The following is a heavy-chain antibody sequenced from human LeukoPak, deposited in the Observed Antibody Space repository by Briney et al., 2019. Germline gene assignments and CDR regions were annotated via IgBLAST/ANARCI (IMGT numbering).Heavy chain of an antibody. D-gene: IGHD3-10*01. CDR2: ISNRISTI. CDR3: ARDLDYYGSGNDY. V-gene: IGHV3-48*02. J-gene: IGHJ4*02. Sequence: GGSLRLSCAASGFTFCRYSMNWIRQAPGKGLEWVSYISNRISTIYYADSVKGRFTISRDNAKNSLYLQMNSLRDEDTAVYYCARDLDYYGSGNDYWGQGTLVTVSS. CDR1: GFTFCRYS.